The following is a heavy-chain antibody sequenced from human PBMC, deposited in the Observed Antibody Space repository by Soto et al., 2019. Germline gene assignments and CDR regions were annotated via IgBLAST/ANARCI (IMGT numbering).Heavy chain of an antibody. CDR3: AKDAVSGDGLWIVSY. CDR2: ILGHGRDT. Sequence: GGSLRLSCTASGFTFSNYAMFWVRQAPGKVQEWVSGILGHGRDTYYADSVKGRFTISRDNSKNTLYLQMTSLRVEDTAFYYCAKDAVSGDGLWIVSYWGQGTQVTVSS. J-gene: IGHJ4*02. CDR1: GFTFSNYA. V-gene: IGHV3-23*01. D-gene: IGHD2-21*01.